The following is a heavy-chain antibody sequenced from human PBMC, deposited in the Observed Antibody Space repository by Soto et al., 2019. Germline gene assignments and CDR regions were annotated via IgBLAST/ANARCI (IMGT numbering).Heavy chain of an antibody. CDR3: ARDPTQWLDTNGNPRQINYFDY. J-gene: IGHJ4*02. Sequence: GGSLRLSCAASGFTFSSYAMHWVRQAPGKGLEWVAVISYDGSNKYYADSVKGRFTISRDNSKNTLYLQMNSLRAEDTAVYYCARDPTQWLDTNGNPRQINYFDYWGQGTLVTVSS. V-gene: IGHV3-30-3*01. CDR1: GFTFSSYA. CDR2: ISYDGSNK. D-gene: IGHD6-19*01.